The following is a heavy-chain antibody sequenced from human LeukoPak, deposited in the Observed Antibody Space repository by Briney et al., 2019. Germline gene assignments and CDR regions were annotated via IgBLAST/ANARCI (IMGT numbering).Heavy chain of an antibody. J-gene: IGHJ6*02. V-gene: IGHV3-30*03. Sequence: GGSLRLSCAASGFTFSSYGMHWVRQAPGKGLEWVAVISYDGSNKYYADSVKGRFTISRDNSKNSLYLQMNSLRDEDTAVYFCARGGGLDVWGQGATVTVSS. D-gene: IGHD3-16*01. CDR1: GFTFSSYG. CDR3: ARGGGLDV. CDR2: ISYDGSNK.